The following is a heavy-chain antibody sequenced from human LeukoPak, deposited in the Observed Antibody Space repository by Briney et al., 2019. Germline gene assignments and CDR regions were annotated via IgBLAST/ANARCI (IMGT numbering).Heavy chain of an antibody. CDR3: ARGDYYDSSGYRSGAAFDI. J-gene: IGHJ3*02. CDR2: IYYSGST. Sequence: PSETLSLTCTVSGGSVSSGSYYWSWIRQPPGKGLEWIGYIYYSGSTNYNPFLKSRVTISVDTSKNQFSLKLSSVTAADTAVYYCARGDYYDSSGYRSGAAFDIWGQGTMVTVSS. CDR1: GGSVSSGSYY. V-gene: IGHV4-61*01. D-gene: IGHD3-22*01.